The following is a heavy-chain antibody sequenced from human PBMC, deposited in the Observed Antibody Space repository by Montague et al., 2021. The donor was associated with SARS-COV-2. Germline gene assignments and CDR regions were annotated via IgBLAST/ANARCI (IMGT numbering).Heavy chain of an antibody. V-gene: IGHV4-31*03. Sequence: TLSLTCTVSGGSISSGGYYRSWIRQHPGKGLEWIGYIYYSGSTYYNPSLKSRVTISVDTSKNQFSLKLSSVTAADTAVYYCARVRITMIAVVDAFDIWGQGTMVTVSS. CDR3: ARVRITMIAVVDAFDI. CDR1: GGSISSGGYY. J-gene: IGHJ3*02. D-gene: IGHD3-22*01. CDR2: IYYSGST.